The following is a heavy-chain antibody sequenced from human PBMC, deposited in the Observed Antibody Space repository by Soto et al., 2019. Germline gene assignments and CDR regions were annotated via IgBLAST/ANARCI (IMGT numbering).Heavy chain of an antibody. CDR2: IYWDDDK. V-gene: IGHV2-5*02. Sequence: QITLKESGPTLVKPTQTLTLTGTFSGFSLNTNGAGVGWIRQPPGKALEWLALIYWDDDKRYSPSLKSRLTIFKDASNNQVILTMTNLDPVDTATYYYAHREPHYRNNWNGGWFDPWGQGTLVTVSS. CDR3: AHREPHYRNNWNGGWFDP. D-gene: IGHD1-20*01. CDR1: GFSLNTNGAG. J-gene: IGHJ5*02.